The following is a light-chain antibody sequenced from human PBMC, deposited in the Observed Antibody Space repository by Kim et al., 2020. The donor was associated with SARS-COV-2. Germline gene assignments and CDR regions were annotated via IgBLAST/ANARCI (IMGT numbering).Light chain of an antibody. V-gene: IGLV1-40*01. CDR3: QSYDSSLSDYV. J-gene: IGLJ1*01. CDR1: SRNNRAGFH. Sequence: RDTIYCTGGSRNNRAGFHVPWYQQLPGTAPKLLIYDNTKRPSGVPDRLSGSKSGISASLAITGLQAEDEADYYCQSYDSSLSDYVFGTGTKVTVL. CDR2: DNT.